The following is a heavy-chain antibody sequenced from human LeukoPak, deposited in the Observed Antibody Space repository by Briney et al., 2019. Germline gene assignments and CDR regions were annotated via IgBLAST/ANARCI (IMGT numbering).Heavy chain of an antibody. CDR3: ARSLWFGDLSHFDY. J-gene: IGHJ4*02. CDR1: GFSLSTSEVA. Sequence: SGPTLVKPTQPLTLTCSFSGFSLSTSEVAVGWIRQPPAKALEWLALIYWNDDKRYRPSLQSRLTLTKDTSKNQVVLTMTNMDPVDTATYYCARSLWFGDLSHFDYWGQGTVVTVSS. V-gene: IGHV2-5*01. CDR2: IYWNDDK. D-gene: IGHD3-10*01.